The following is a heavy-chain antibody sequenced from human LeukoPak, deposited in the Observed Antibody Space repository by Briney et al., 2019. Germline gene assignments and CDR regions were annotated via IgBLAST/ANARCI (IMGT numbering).Heavy chain of an antibody. V-gene: IGHV1-3*01. D-gene: IGHD3-10*01. CDR3: ARGLLWFGELSPPGY. CDR1: GYTFTSYA. Sequence: GASVKVSCKASGYTFTSYAMHWVRQAPGQRLEWMGWINAGNGNTKYSQKYQGRVTIIRDTSANTAYMELSSLRSEDTAVYYCARGLLWFGELSPPGYWGQGTLVTVSS. CDR2: INAGNGNT. J-gene: IGHJ4*02.